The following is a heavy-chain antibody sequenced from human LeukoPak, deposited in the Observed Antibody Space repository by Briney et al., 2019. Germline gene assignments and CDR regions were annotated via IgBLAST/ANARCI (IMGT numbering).Heavy chain of an antibody. V-gene: IGHV3-23*01. D-gene: IGHD6-19*01. CDR1: GITFSNYG. Sequence: GGSLRLACAVSGITFSNYGMSCVRRAPGRGLKWFSAISGSGGSTYYSDSVKGRFFISRDNSKNTLYLHLNSLRDEDTAVYYCAKGGSIAVAGTPLYCWGQGRLVIVSS. J-gene: IGHJ4*02. CDR2: ISGSGGST. CDR3: AKGGSIAVAGTPLYC.